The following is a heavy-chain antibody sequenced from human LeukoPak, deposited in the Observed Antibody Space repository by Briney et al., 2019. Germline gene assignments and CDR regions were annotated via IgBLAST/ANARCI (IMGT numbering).Heavy chain of an antibody. V-gene: IGHV4-39*01. CDR2: INSGGGT. CDR1: GGSISTGAYY. Sequence: PSETLSLTCTVSGGSISTGAYYRGWIRQPPGKGLEWIGTINSGGGTSYNPSLKSPVTISIDTSKNQFSLKVNFVTAADTAVYYCARHSWFHDDSEDQWGQGTLVTVSS. D-gene: IGHD3-22*01. J-gene: IGHJ4*01. CDR3: ARHSWFHDDSEDQ.